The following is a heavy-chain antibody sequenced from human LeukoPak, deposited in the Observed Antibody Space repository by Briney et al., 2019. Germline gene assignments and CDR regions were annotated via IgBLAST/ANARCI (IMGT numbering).Heavy chain of an antibody. CDR3: ARETSAGRHILRNYYGVDV. Sequence: YPVSVKGRFTISRDNSKNSLYLRMIRLRAEDTAVYYCARETSAGRHILRNYYGVDVWGQGTTVSVSS. D-gene: IGHD6-13*01. V-gene: IGHV3-11*01. J-gene: IGHJ6*02.